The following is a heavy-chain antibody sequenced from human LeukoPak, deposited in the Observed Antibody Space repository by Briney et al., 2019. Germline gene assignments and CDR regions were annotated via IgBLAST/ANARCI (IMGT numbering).Heavy chain of an antibody. V-gene: IGHV4-59*01. J-gene: IGHJ3*02. CDR2: IYYSGST. D-gene: IGHD2-15*01. CDR3: ARDRRYCSGGSCYRAFDI. Sequence: PSETLSLTCTVSGGSISSYYWSWIRQPPGKGLEWIGYIYYSGSTNYNPSLKSRVTISVDTSKNQFSLKLSSVTAADTAVYYCARDRRYCSGGSCYRAFDIWGQGTMVTVSS. CDR1: GGSISSYY.